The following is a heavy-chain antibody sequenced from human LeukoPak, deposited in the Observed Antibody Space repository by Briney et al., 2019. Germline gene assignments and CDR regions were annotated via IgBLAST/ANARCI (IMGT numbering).Heavy chain of an antibody. V-gene: IGHV3-7*04. D-gene: IGHD5-24*01. CDR3: TRVGYIDEGIDY. Sequence: GGSLRLSCAASGFTVSSNYMSWVRQAPGKGLERVANIKQDGSKKSYVDSVKGRFTISRDNAKNSLYLQMNSLRAEDTAIYYCTRVGYIDEGIDYWGQGTLVTVSS. CDR1: GFTVSSNY. J-gene: IGHJ4*02. CDR2: IKQDGSKK.